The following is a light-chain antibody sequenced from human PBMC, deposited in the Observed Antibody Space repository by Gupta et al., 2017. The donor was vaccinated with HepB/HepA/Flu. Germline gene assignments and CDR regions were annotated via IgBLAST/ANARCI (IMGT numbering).Light chain of an antibody. J-gene: IGKJ2*01. CDR1: QSIGIT. Sequence: IVLPQSPDFQSVTPKEKVTITCRASQSIGITLHWYQQKPDQSPKLLIKYASQSITGVPSRFSGSGSGTDFTLTINGLEAEDAAAYYCQQSSSFPQTFGQGTKLEIK. CDR2: YAS. V-gene: IGKV6D-21*02. CDR3: QQSSSFPQT.